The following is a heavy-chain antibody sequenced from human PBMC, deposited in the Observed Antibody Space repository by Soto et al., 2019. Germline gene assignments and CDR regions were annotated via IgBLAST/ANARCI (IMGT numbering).Heavy chain of an antibody. D-gene: IGHD2-15*01. CDR1: GGSISSYD. J-gene: IGHJ4*02. V-gene: IGHV4-59*08. CDR2: IYYSGST. CDR3: ARLRCSGGSCYSGDY. Sequence: SETLSLTCTVSGGSISSYDWSWIRQPPGKGLEWIGNIYYSGSTYYNPSLKSRVTISVDTSKNQFSLKLSSVTAADTAVYYCARLRCSGGSCYSGDYWGQGTLVTVSS.